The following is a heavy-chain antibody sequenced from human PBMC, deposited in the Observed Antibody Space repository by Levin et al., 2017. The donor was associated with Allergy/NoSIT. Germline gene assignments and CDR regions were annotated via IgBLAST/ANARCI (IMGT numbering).Heavy chain of an antibody. V-gene: IGHV3-15*01. CDR3: STGDPNSGSYYWNGLDV. CDR2: IKSASDGETR. Sequence: PGGSLRLSCAASGITLSNVWVSWVRQAPGKGLEWVGRIKSASDGETRDYAAPVKDRFTISRHDPRNTVYLQMKSLKTEDTAVYYCSTGDPNSGSYYWNGLDVWAQGTTVTVSS. J-gene: IGHJ6*02. D-gene: IGHD1-26*01. CDR1: GITLSNVW.